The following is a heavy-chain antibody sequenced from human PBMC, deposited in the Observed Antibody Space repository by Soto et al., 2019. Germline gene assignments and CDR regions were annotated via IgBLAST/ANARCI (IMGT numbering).Heavy chain of an antibody. CDR3: ARGESGAYLQY. Sequence: QVQLEESGGGVVQPGRSLRLSCAASGFTFSTYAMHWVRQAPGKGLEWVAVMSYDGSNKYYADSVKGRFTISRDNSKNTLFLQMSSLRPEDTGVYYWARGESGAYLQYWGQGTLVTVSS. J-gene: IGHJ1*01. CDR1: GFTFSTYA. D-gene: IGHD2-15*01. CDR2: MSYDGSNK. V-gene: IGHV3-30*03.